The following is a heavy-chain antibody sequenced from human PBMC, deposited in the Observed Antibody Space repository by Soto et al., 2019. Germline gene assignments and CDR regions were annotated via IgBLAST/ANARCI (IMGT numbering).Heavy chain of an antibody. V-gene: IGHV5-51*01. Sequence: GETLKISCKGSGYSFTTNWIGWVRQMPGKGLEWMGVIYPGDSDTRYSPSFQGQVAISADKSINTAYLQWSSLKASDTAMYYCARHSGVAEDGTDWGQGTLVTVSS. J-gene: IGHJ1*01. CDR2: IYPGDSDT. CDR1: GYSFTTNW. CDR3: ARHSGVAEDGTD. D-gene: IGHD6-13*01.